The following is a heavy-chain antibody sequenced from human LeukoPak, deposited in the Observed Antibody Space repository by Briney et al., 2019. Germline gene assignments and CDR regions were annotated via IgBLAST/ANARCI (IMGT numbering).Heavy chain of an antibody. V-gene: IGHV4-61*02. D-gene: IGHD5-18*01. J-gene: IGHJ6*03. CDR3: ARDGKPQEGRGYSYSYYYYYYMDV. CDR2: IYTSGST. Sequence: SQTLSLTCTVSGGSINSGTYYWSWIRQPAGKGLEWIGRIYTSGSTNYNPSLKSRVTISVDTSKNQFSLKLSSVTAADTAVYYCARDGKPQEGRGYSYSYYYYYYMDVWGKGTTVTVSS. CDR1: GGSINSGTYY.